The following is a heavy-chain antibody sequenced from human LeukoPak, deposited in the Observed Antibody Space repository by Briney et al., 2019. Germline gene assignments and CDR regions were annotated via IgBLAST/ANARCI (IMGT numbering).Heavy chain of an antibody. CDR2: INPSGGST. CDR3: AREYNWNFGDYFDY. V-gene: IGHV1-46*01. Sequence: DSVKVSCKASGYTFTSYYMHWVRQAPGQGLEWMGIINPSGGSTSYAQKFQGRVTITADESTSTAYMELSSLRSEDTAVYYCAREYNWNFGDYFDYWGQGTLVTVSS. CDR1: GYTFTSYY. D-gene: IGHD1-7*01. J-gene: IGHJ4*02.